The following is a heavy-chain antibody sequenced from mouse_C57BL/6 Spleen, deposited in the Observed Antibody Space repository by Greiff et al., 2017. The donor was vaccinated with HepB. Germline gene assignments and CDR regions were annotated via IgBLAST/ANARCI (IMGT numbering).Heavy chain of an antibody. CDR1: GYSITSGYY. CDR3: ARDYGSSLYYYAMDY. CDR2: ISYDGSN. D-gene: IGHD1-1*01. J-gene: IGHJ4*01. V-gene: IGHV3-6*01. Sequence: EVQLQESGPGLVKPSQSLSLTCSVTGYSITSGYYWNWIRQFPGNKLEWMGYISYDGSNNYNPSLKNRISITRDTPKNQFFLKLNSVTTEDTATYYCARDYGSSLYYYAMDYWGQGTSVTVSS.